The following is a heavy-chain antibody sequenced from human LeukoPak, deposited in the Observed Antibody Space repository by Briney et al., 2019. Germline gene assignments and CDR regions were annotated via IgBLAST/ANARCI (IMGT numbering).Heavy chain of an antibody. CDR3: ARLFHPALSGNYPFDY. J-gene: IGHJ4*02. CDR2: IYYSGST. D-gene: IGHD1-26*01. Sequence: PSETLSLTCAVYGGSFSGYYWSWIRQPPGKGLEWIAYIYYSGSTSYNPSLKSRVTISVDTSKNQFSLKLNSVTAADTAMYYCARLFHPALSGNYPFDYWGQGTLVTVSS. V-gene: IGHV4-59*01. CDR1: GGSFSGYY.